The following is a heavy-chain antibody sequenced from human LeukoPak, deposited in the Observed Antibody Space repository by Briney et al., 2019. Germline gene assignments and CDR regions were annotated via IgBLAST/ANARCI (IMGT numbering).Heavy chain of an antibody. CDR3: AREAPGGYFDY. D-gene: IGHD3-16*01. J-gene: IGHJ4*02. V-gene: IGHV1-46*01. Sequence: GTSLTLSCKASGYTFTTYFLHWVRLAPGQGLEWMGMINPSAGSTNYAQSFQGRVTMTRDTSTSTVYMELTSLTSEDTAVYYCAREAPGGYFDYWGQRTLVTVSS. CDR2: INPSAGST. CDR1: GYTFTTYF.